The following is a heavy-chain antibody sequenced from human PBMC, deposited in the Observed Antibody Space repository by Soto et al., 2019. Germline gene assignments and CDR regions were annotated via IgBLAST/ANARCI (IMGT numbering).Heavy chain of an antibody. V-gene: IGHV1-46*01. J-gene: IGHJ5*02. CDR3: ARDVSGLDWFDP. D-gene: IGHD5-12*01. CDR2: INPSGGGT. Sequence: ASVKVSCKASGYTFTNYYMHWVRQAPGQGLEWMGMINPSGGGTDYAQKFQGRVTMTRDTSTRTVYMELSSLRSEDTAVYYCARDVSGLDWFDPWGQRTLVTVSS. CDR1: GYTFTNYY.